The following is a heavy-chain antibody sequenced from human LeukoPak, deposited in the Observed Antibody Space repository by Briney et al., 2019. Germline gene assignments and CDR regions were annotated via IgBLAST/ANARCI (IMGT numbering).Heavy chain of an antibody. D-gene: IGHD2-21*02. Sequence: GASVKVSCKASSYTFTSYAISWVRQAPGQGLEWMGWINPNSGGTNYAQKFQGRVTMTRDTSISTAYMELNRLRSDDTAVYYCAKDPSSSFVVVTAIRAWFDPWGQGTLVTVSS. CDR2: INPNSGGT. CDR1: SYTFTSYA. J-gene: IGHJ5*02. V-gene: IGHV1-2*02. CDR3: AKDPSSSFVVVTAIRAWFDP.